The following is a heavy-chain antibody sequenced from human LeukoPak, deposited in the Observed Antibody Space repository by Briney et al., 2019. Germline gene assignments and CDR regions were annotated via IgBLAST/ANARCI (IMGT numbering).Heavy chain of an antibody. CDR3: ARVLAGYNLGKGHFDF. V-gene: IGHV4-34*01. CDR2: INHSGST. CDR1: GGSFSGDY. D-gene: IGHD3-16*01. J-gene: IGHJ4*02. Sequence: SETLSLTCAVSGGSFSGDYWTWVRQPPGKGLEWIGDINHSGSTNYNPSLKSRLTMSVDRSQKQFSLKLSSVTAADTAVYYCARVLAGYNLGKGHFDFWGQGTLVTVSS.